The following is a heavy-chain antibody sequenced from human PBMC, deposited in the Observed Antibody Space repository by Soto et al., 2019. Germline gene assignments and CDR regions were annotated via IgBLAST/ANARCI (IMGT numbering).Heavy chain of an antibody. Sequence: GGSLILSCAASGFTFSCYSMNWVRQAPGKGLEWVSAISGSGGSTYYADSVKGRFTISRDNSKNTLYLQMNSLRAEDTAVYYCAKSLPGIAVAGSAFDIWGQGTMVTVSS. J-gene: IGHJ3*02. D-gene: IGHD6-19*01. CDR3: AKSLPGIAVAGSAFDI. CDR1: GFTFSCYS. CDR2: ISGSGGST. V-gene: IGHV3-23*01.